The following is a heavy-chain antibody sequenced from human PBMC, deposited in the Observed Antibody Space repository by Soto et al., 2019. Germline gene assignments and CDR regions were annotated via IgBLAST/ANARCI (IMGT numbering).Heavy chain of an antibody. J-gene: IGHJ5*02. D-gene: IGHD2-8*02. V-gene: IGHV1-2*02. CDR3: ARSALVLGVYLPNTDWFDP. CDR1: GYTFTGYF. Sequence: ASVKVSCKASGYTFTGYFMHWVRQAPGQGLEWMGWINPNSGDTNYAQKFQGRVAMTRDTSITTAYMELNSPRSDDTAVYYCARSALVLGVYLPNTDWFDPWGQGTLVTV. CDR2: INPNSGDT.